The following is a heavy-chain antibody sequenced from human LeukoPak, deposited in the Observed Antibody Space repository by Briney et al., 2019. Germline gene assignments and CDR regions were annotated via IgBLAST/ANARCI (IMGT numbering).Heavy chain of an antibody. CDR2: INPNSGGT. CDR3: ARPTYYYDSSGYLTDLNWFDP. Sequence: ASVKVSCKASGYTFTGYYMHWVRQAPGQGLEWMGWINPNSGGTNYAQKFQGRLTMTRDTSISTAYMDLSRLRSDDTAVYYCARPTYYYDSSGYLTDLNWFDPWGQGTLVTVSS. V-gene: IGHV1-2*02. D-gene: IGHD3-22*01. J-gene: IGHJ5*02. CDR1: GYTFTGYY.